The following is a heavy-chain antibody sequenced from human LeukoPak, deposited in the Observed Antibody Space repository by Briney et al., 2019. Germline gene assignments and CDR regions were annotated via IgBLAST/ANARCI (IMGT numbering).Heavy chain of an antibody. J-gene: IGHJ6*03. V-gene: IGHV3-49*04. CDR2: IRSKAYGGTT. CDR3: TRDGRYCSGGSCVYYYYYYMDV. D-gene: IGHD2-15*01. CDR1: GFTFGDYA. Sequence: GGSLRLSCTASGFTFGDYAMSWVRQAPGKGLEWVGFIRSKAYGGTTEYAASVKGRFTISRDDSKSIAYLQMNSLKTEGTAVYYCTRDGRYCSGGSCVYYYYYYMDVWGKGTTVTISS.